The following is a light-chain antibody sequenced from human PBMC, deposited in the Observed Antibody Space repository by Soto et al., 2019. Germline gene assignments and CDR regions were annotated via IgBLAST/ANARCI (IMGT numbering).Light chain of an antibody. J-gene: IGLJ2*01. Sequence: QSALTQPRSVSGSPGQSITISCSGTIRDIGGYNFISWYQQHPGTAPKIIIYDVSKRPSGVPDRFSGSTSGNTAYLTISGLQAEDDAFYYCCSYAGNNTLVFGGGTKLTVL. CDR2: DVS. CDR1: IRDIGGYNF. V-gene: IGLV2-11*01. CDR3: CSYAGNNTLV.